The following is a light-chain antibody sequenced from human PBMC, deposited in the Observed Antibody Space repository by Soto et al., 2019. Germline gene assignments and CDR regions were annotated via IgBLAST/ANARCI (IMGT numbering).Light chain of an antibody. CDR1: SSDVGSYKF. CDR3: CSYAGDSNV. Sequence: QSVLTQPASVSESPGQSITISCTGTSSDVGSYKFVSWYQHHPGEAPKLLIYEGSKRPSGISDRFSGSKSGNTASLTISGLQADDEADYYCCSYAGDSNVFGTGTKVTVL. J-gene: IGLJ1*01. CDR2: EGS. V-gene: IGLV2-23*03.